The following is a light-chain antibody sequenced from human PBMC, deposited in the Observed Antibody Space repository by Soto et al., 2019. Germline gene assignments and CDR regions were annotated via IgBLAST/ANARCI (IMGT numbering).Light chain of an antibody. Sequence: EIVLTQSPGTLSLSPGERATLSCRASQSVSSSYLAWYQQKPGQAPRLLIYGASGRATGIPDRFSGSGSGTDFTLTISRLEPEDFAVYYCQQYDNLPLIFGQGTRLEIK. CDR3: QQYDNLPLI. CDR2: GAS. V-gene: IGKV3-20*01. J-gene: IGKJ5*01. CDR1: QSVSSSY.